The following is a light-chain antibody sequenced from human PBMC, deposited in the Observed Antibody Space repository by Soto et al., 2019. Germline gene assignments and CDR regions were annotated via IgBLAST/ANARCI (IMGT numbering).Light chain of an antibody. CDR2: GAS. CDR3: QQSIDWPMYT. V-gene: IGKV3-15*01. Sequence: VMTQSPATLSVSPGEGATLSCRASENVGVNLAWYQQKPGQAPRLLIYGASTRATDIPARFSGSGSGTEFTLTISSLQPEDCAVYYCQQSIDWPMYTFAQGTKLEMK. CDR1: ENVGVN. J-gene: IGKJ2*01.